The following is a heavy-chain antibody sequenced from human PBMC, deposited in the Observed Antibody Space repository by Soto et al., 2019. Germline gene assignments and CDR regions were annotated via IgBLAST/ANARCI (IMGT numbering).Heavy chain of an antibody. Sequence: PGGSLRLSCTVSGFTFSTYDVHWVRQAPGKGLEWVSGIGASGDTYYPGSVKGRFTISRENAKNSLFLQMNSLTAGDTALYYCVRGRYTRGIKLIYRGWFDPWGQGALVTVYS. J-gene: IGHJ5*02. CDR3: VRGRYTRGIKLIYRGWFDP. CDR2: IGASGDT. V-gene: IGHV3-13*01. D-gene: IGHD1-1*01. CDR1: GFTFSTYD.